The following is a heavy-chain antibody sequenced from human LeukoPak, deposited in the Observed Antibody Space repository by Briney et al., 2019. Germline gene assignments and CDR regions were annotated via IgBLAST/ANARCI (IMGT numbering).Heavy chain of an antibody. J-gene: IGHJ4*02. D-gene: IGHD3-10*01. V-gene: IGHV1-69*01. Sequence: GSPVKVSCKASGDTSNNYPITWLRQAPGQGLEWLGGIIPIYGTATISPKFQGRVTISVVASTSAVEMEMGSLRYEDTAVYYCARGTYGSGNYREGWYYFDFWGQGTLVTVSS. CDR3: ARGTYGSGNYREGWYYFDF. CDR1: GDTSNNYP. CDR2: IIPIYGTA.